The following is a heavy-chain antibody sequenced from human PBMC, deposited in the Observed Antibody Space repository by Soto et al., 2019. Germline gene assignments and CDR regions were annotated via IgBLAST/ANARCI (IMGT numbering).Heavy chain of an antibody. Sequence: QVQLVQSGAEVKKPGASVKVSCKTSGYTFSSYSISWVRQAPGQGLEWMGWISGYNGNTNYAQKFQGRVTMTTDTSTSTAYMELRSLTSDDTAVYYCARGMGLAADFDYWGQGALVTVSS. D-gene: IGHD3-9*01. J-gene: IGHJ4*02. CDR3: ARGMGLAADFDY. V-gene: IGHV1-18*01. CDR1: GYTFSSYS. CDR2: ISGYNGNT.